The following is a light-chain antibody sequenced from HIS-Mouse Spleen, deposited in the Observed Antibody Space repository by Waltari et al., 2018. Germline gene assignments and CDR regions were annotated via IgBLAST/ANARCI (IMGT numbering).Light chain of an antibody. Sequence: AIRMTQSPSSFSASTGDRVTITCRASQCISSYLAWYQQKPGKAPKLLIYAASTLQSGVPSRFSGSGSGTDFTLTISCLQSEDFATYYCQQYYSYPLYTFGQVTKLEIK. CDR1: QCISSY. CDR3: QQYYSYPLYT. J-gene: IGKJ2*01. V-gene: IGKV1-8*01. CDR2: AAS.